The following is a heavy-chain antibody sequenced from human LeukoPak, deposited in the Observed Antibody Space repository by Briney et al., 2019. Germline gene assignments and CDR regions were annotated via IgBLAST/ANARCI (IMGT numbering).Heavy chain of an antibody. CDR3: ARDTGYGMDV. V-gene: IGHV3-7*03. Sequence: GGSLRLSCAASGFTFSSYWMNWARQAPGKGLEWVANIKQDGSEKYYVDSVKARFTVSRDNAKNSLYLQMNSLRAEDTAVYYCARDTGYGMDVWGKGTTVTVSS. CDR1: GFTFSSYW. D-gene: IGHD1-14*01. CDR2: IKQDGSEK. J-gene: IGHJ6*04.